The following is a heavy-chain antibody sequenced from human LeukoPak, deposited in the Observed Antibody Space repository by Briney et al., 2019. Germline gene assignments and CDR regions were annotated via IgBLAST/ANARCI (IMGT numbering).Heavy chain of an antibody. CDR3: AKSWNYYDSSGDDALDI. CDR1: GFTLSSYE. Sequence: GGSLRLSCTVSGFTLSSYEMSWIRQAPGKGLEWVSSIDYSGGSTYYADSVKGRFTISRDNSKNTLYLQMNSLRVEDTAVYYCAKSWNYYDSSGDDALDIWGQGTMVTVSS. V-gene: IGHV3-23*01. D-gene: IGHD3-22*01. CDR2: IDYSGGST. J-gene: IGHJ3*02.